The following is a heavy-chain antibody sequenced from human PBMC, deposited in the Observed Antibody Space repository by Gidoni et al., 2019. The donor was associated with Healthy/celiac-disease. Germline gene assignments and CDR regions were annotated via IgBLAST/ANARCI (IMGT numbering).Heavy chain of an antibody. CDR3: ARSIAAAPLPSGDFDY. V-gene: IGHV4-59*01. D-gene: IGHD6-13*01. J-gene: IGHJ4*02. Sequence: QVQLQESGPGLVKPSETLSLTCTVSGGSISSYYWSWIRQPPGKGLEWIAYIYYSGSTNYNPSLKSRVTISVDTSKNQFSLKLSSVTAADTAVYYCARSIAAAPLPSGDFDYWGQGALVTVSS. CDR2: IYYSGST. CDR1: GGSISSYY.